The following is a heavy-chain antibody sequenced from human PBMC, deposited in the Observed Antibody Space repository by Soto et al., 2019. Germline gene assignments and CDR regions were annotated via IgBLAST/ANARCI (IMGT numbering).Heavy chain of an antibody. CDR3: ARHGRRVDATGTMGEFDY. CDR1: GDSISSSGYY. CDR2: NYYSGTT. Sequence: AETLSLTCTVSGDSISSSGYYWGWIRLPPGEKLEWIGSNYYSGTTHYNSSLKSRGTISRDTSKNQFSLRLTAVTAADTSLYYCARHGRRVDATGTMGEFDYWGQGTLVTVSS. V-gene: IGHV4-39*01. J-gene: IGHJ4*02. D-gene: IGHD1-1*01.